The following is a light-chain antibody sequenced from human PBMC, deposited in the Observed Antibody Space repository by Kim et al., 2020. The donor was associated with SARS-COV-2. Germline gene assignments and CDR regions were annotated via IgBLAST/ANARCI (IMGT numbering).Light chain of an antibody. V-gene: IGLV6-57*01. CDR2: DDN. CDR1: RGSIANSH. Sequence: KTVTIACTSSRGSIANSHVHWYQQRPGSSPTTVVYDDNQRPSGVPDRFSASIDSSSNSAALTISGLKTEDEADYYCQSYDSDSQGVFGGGTQLTVL. J-gene: IGLJ3*02. CDR3: QSYDSDSQGV.